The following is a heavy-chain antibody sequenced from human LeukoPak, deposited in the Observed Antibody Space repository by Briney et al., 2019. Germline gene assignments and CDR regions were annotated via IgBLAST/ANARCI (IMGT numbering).Heavy chain of an antibody. D-gene: IGHD3/OR15-3a*01. CDR1: GGSISSYY. CDR2: VYTSGTT. CDR3: ARPGGLVEYFQH. Sequence: SETLSLTCTVSGGSISSYYWSWIRQPAGKGLEWIGRVYTSGTTNSNPSLKSRVTMSLDTSKNQFSLKLSSVTAADTAVYYCARPGGLVEYFQHWGQGTLVTVSS. V-gene: IGHV4-4*07. J-gene: IGHJ1*01.